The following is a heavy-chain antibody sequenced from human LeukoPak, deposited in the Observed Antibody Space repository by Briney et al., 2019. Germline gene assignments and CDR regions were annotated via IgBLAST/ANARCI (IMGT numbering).Heavy chain of an antibody. CDR2: IKQDGSDK. CDR3: ARDTSAAYCSGGSCRGWYFYYYYYMDV. J-gene: IGHJ6*03. Sequence: GGSLSLSCAASGFTFSTYWMSWVRQAPGKGLEWVANIKQDGSDKFYVDSVKGRFTISRDNAKNSLYLQMNSLRAEDTAVYYCARDTSAAYCSGGSCRGWYFYYYYYMDVWGKGTTVTVSS. CDR1: GFTFSTYW. D-gene: IGHD2-15*01. V-gene: IGHV3-7*01.